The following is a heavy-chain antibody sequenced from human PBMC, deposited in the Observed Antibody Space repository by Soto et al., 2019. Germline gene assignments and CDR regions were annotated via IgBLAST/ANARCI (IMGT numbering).Heavy chain of an antibody. J-gene: IGHJ4*02. Sequence: QLLESGGGLVQPGGSLRLSCAASGFTFSSFAMKWVRQVPGKGLEWVSAVSGGGDTTYYADFVKGRFTISRDNSKNTLYLQMNSLRVEDTAVYYCAKLYDSGGYYPDYWGQGTLVTVSS. CDR1: GFTFSSFA. V-gene: IGHV3-23*01. D-gene: IGHD3-22*01. CDR3: AKLYDSGGYYPDY. CDR2: VSGGGDTT.